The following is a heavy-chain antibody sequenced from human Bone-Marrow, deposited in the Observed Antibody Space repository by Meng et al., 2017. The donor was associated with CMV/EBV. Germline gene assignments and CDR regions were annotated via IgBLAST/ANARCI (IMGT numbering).Heavy chain of an antibody. Sequence: QGQLVQSGAEVKKPGASVKVSCKASGYTFTGYYMHWVRQAPGQGLEWMGWINPNSGGTNYAQKFQGRVTMTRDTSISTAYMELSRLRSDDTAVYYCASSPDSSGYRTLFDYWGQGTLVTVFS. CDR3: ASSPDSSGYRTLFDY. D-gene: IGHD3-22*01. V-gene: IGHV1-2*02. CDR2: INPNSGGT. J-gene: IGHJ4*02. CDR1: GYTFTGYY.